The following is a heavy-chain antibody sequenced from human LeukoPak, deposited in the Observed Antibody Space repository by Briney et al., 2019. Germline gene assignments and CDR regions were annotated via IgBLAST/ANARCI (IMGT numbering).Heavy chain of an antibody. D-gene: IGHD6-19*01. CDR2: ISGSGGST. CDR3: ARGYSSGWSFFEY. Sequence: PGGSLRLSCAASGSTLSSYAVSWVRQAPGKGLEWVSGISGSGGSTYYADSVKGRFTISRDNSKNTLYLQMNSLRAEDTAVYYCARGYSSGWSFFEYWGQGTPVTASS. V-gene: IGHV3-23*01. J-gene: IGHJ4*02. CDR1: GSTLSSYA.